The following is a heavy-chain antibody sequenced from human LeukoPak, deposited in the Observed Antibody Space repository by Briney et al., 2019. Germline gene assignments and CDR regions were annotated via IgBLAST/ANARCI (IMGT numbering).Heavy chain of an antibody. Sequence: PSETLSLTCTVSGYSISSGYYWGWIRQPPGKGLEWTGSIDHSGSTYYNPSLKSRVTISVETSKNQFSLKLKSVTAADTAVYYCARGGYYGSGNDFRFDPWGQGTLVTVSS. CDR2: IDHSGST. J-gene: IGHJ5*02. V-gene: IGHV4-38-2*02. CDR1: GYSISSGYY. CDR3: ARGGYYGSGNDFRFDP. D-gene: IGHD3-10*01.